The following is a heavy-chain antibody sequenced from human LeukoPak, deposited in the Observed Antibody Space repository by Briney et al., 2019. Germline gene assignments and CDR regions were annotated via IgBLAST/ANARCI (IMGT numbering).Heavy chain of an antibody. CDR3: AKGGKWDVTPFDY. J-gene: IGHJ4*02. V-gene: IGHV3-23*01. D-gene: IGHD1-26*01. CDR1: GFTFTSYS. Sequence: GGSLRLSCAASGFTFTSYSMNWVRQAPGKGLEWVSTISGGGGSTYYADTVKGRFTISRDNSKNTLYLQVNSLRAEDTAVYYCAKGGKWDVTPFDYWGQGTLVTVSS. CDR2: ISGGGGST.